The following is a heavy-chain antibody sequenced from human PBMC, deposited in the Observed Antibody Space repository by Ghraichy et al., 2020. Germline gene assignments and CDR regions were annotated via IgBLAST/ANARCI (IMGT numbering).Heavy chain of an antibody. Sequence: GGSLRLSCAASGFTVSGNYMSWVRQAPGKGLEWVSVIYSGGSTYYADSVKGRFTISRDNSKNTLYLQMNSLRAEDTAVYYCARGFMEYSSSWYYFDYWGQGTLVTVSS. J-gene: IGHJ4*02. D-gene: IGHD6-13*01. CDR3: ARGFMEYSSSWYYFDY. CDR2: IYSGGST. CDR1: GFTVSGNY. V-gene: IGHV3-66*02.